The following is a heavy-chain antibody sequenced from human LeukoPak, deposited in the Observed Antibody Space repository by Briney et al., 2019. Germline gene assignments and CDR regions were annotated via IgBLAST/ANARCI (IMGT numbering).Heavy chain of an antibody. Sequence: PGGSLRLSCAAAGFTFNNYAMSWVRQAPGKGLKWVSGISSGGSTYYADSVKGRFTISRDNPKNTLFLQMNSLRAEDTAVYYCAKDTYSSSPYYFDYWGQGTLVTVSS. CDR3: AKDTYSSSPYYFDY. D-gene: IGHD6-6*01. CDR1: GFTFNNYA. CDR2: ISSGGST. V-gene: IGHV3-23*01. J-gene: IGHJ4*02.